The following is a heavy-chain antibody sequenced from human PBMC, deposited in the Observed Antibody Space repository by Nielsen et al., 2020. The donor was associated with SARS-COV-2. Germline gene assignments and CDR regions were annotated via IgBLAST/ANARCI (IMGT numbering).Heavy chain of an antibody. CDR2: IYNRGNT. D-gene: IGHD2-21*02. J-gene: IGHJ4*02. CDR3: ARHPYPMTVSTFGYDY. V-gene: IGHV4-61*05. Sequence: GSLRLSCIVSGGSISSSSYYWSWIRQPPGKGLEWIGYIYNRGNTNYNPSLKSRVTISVDTSKNQFSLRLSSVTVADTAVYYCARHPYPMTVSTFGYDYWGQGTLVTVSS. CDR1: GGSISSSSYY.